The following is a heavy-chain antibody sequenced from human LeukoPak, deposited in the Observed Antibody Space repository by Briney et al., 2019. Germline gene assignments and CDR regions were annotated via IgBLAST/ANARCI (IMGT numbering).Heavy chain of an antibody. CDR3: VRSSRYDWNGPADY. D-gene: IGHD1-20*01. J-gene: IGHJ4*02. V-gene: IGHV3-30*19. CDR2: ISYDGSKM. CDR1: GFTFGSYG. Sequence: PGGSLRLSCAASGFTFGSYGMHWVRQAPGKGLEWVAIISYDGSKMYYADSVKGRFTITRDKSKNMLYLQMNSLRTEDTAVYYCVRSSRYDWNGPADYWGQGTLVTVSS.